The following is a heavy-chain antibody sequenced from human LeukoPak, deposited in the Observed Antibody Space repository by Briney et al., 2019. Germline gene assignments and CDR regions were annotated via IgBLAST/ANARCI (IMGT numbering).Heavy chain of an antibody. CDR3: ARAPIYGSGSYRTIFDY. CDR1: GGSISSSSYY. D-gene: IGHD3-10*01. V-gene: IGHV4-39*01. Sequence: SETLSLTCTVSGGSISSSSYYWGWIRQPPGKGLEWIGSIYYSGSTYYNPSLKSRVTISVDTSKNQFSLKLSSVTAADTAVYYCARAPIYGSGSYRTIFDYWGQGTLVTVSS. CDR2: IYYSGST. J-gene: IGHJ4*02.